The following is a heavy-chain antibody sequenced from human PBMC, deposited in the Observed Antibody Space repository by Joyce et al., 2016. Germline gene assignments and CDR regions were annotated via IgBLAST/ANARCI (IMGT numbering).Heavy chain of an antibody. D-gene: IGHD5-24*01. Sequence: QVFLEQSGAEVKKPGSSVKVSCKASGGTFSSQTINWMRQAPGQVLEWMGGIIPIFATTNYAQKFQGRVAITADDSTATTSLELSSLRSDDTAVYYCARGRGATIGRDLQFWGQGTRLTVSS. V-gene: IGHV1-69*01. CDR3: ARGRGATIGRDLQF. CDR1: GGTFSSQT. CDR2: IIPIFATT. J-gene: IGHJ1*01.